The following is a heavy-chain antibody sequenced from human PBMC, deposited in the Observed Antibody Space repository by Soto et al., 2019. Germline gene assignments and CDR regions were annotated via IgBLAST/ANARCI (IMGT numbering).Heavy chain of an antibody. V-gene: IGHV2-5*02. CDR2: IYWDDDK. D-gene: IGHD1-7*01. CDR1: GFSLSTSGVG. Sequence: QITLKESGPTLVKPTQTLTLTCTFSGFSLSTSGVGVGWIRQPPGKALEWLALIYWDDDKRYSPSLKSRLTITKDTSKNQVVLTMTNMAPVDTAPYYCAHRRNSRPQNWYFDLWGRGTLLTVSS. CDR3: AHRRNSRPQNWYFDL. J-gene: IGHJ2*01.